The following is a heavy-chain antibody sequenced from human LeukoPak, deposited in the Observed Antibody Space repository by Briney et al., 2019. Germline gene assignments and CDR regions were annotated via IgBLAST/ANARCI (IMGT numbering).Heavy chain of an antibody. CDR1: GFGFDDFA. CDR2: STWNGGPI. J-gene: IGHJ3*01. Sequence: GGSLRLSCAASGFGFDDFAMHWVRQVPGKGLEWISGSTWNGGPIGYAESVKGRFTISRDKAKNFLYLQMNTLRPEDTALYYCARAHQVLMIASAFDVWGQGTMVTVSS. D-gene: IGHD3-22*01. V-gene: IGHV3-9*01. CDR3: ARAHQVLMIASAFDV.